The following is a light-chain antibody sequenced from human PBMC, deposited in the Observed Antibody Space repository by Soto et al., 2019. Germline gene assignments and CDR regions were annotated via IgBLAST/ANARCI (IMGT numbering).Light chain of an antibody. CDR3: QQYGSSPT. J-gene: IGKJ1*01. Sequence: EIVVTQSPGTLSLSPVERATLSCRASQSVSSSYLAWYQQKPGQAPRLLIYGASSRATGIPDRFSGSGSGTDFTLTISRLEPEDFAVYYCQQYGSSPTFGQGTKVEIK. V-gene: IGKV3-20*01. CDR1: QSVSSSY. CDR2: GAS.